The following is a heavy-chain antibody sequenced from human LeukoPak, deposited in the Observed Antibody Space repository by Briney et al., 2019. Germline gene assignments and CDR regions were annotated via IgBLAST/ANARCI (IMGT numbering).Heavy chain of an antibody. CDR3: GTLLSNGPFDY. CDR2: IYPNSGAT. Sequence: ASVKVSCKASVYTFTGYYMHWVRQTPAQERERMGYIYPNSGATKYAQKFQGRVTLTRDTSISTAYMELSGLRSDDTAVYYCGTLLSNGPFDYWGQGSLVTVSS. J-gene: IGHJ4*02. V-gene: IGHV1-2*02. CDR1: VYTFTGYY.